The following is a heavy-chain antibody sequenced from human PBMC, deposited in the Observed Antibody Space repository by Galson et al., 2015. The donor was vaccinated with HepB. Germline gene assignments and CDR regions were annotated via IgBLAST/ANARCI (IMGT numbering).Heavy chain of an antibody. D-gene: IGHD6-13*01. CDR1: GDSVSSNSAA. CDR3: ARTSSWSSFDY. V-gene: IGHV6-1*01. Sequence: CAISGDSVSSNSAAWNRIRQSPSRGLEWLGRTYYRSKYYNEYAVSMKGRITVNPDTSKNQFSLQLKSATPEDTAVYYCARTSSWSSFDYWGQGTLVTVSS. J-gene: IGHJ4*02. CDR2: TYYRSKYYN.